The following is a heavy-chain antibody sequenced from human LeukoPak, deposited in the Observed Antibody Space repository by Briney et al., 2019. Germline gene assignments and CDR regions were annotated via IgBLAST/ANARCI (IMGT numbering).Heavy chain of an antibody. D-gene: IGHD5-18*01. CDR3: ARAGRGYSYALDY. Sequence: PSETLSLTCAVYGGSFSGYYWSWIRQPPGKGLEWIGEINHSGSTNYNPSLKSRVTISVDTSKNQFSLKLNSVTAADTAVYYCARAGRGYSYALDYWGQGTLVTVSS. V-gene: IGHV4-34*01. CDR2: INHSGST. J-gene: IGHJ4*02. CDR1: GGSFSGYY.